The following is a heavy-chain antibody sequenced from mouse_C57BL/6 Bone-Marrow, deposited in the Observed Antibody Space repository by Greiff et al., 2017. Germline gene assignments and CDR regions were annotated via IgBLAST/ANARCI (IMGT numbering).Heavy chain of an antibody. Sequence: EVKLMESGRDLVKPGGSLKLSCAASGFTFSSYGMSWVRQTPDKRLEWVATISSGGSYTYYPNRVKGRFTISRDNAKNTLYLQMSSLKTEDTAMYDCARLQTGTAWFAYWGQGNRVTVTA. CDR1: GFTFSSYG. D-gene: IGHD4-1*01. CDR2: ISSGGSYT. CDR3: ARLQTGTAWFAY. J-gene: IGHJ3*01. V-gene: IGHV5-6*01.